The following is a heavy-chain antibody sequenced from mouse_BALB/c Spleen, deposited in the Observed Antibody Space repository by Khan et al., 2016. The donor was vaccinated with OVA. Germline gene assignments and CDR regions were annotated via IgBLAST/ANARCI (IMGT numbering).Heavy chain of an antibody. J-gene: IGHJ2*01. CDR1: GYSITSGYA. V-gene: IGHV3-2*02. Sequence: EVQLQESGPGLVKPSQSLSLTCTVTGYSITSGYAWNWIRQFPGNKLEWMGYISYSGFTSYTPSFKSRISITRDTSKNQFFLQLTSVTTEDIATYYCARGNYYGYYFDYWGQGTTLTVSS. CDR2: ISYSGFT. D-gene: IGHD1-1*01. CDR3: ARGNYYGYYFDY.